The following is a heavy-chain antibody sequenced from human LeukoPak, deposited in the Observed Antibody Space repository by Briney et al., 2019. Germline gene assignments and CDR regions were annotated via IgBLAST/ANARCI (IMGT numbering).Heavy chain of an antibody. CDR3: AREATGGLKYNWFDL. CDR1: GYTFTSYA. V-gene: IGHV1-3*01. Sequence: GASVKVSCKASGYTFTSYAMHWVRQAPGQRLEWMGWINAGNGNTKYSQKFQGRVTITRDTSASTAYMELSSLRSEDTAVYYCAREATGGLKYNWFDLWGQGTLVTVSS. D-gene: IGHD3-10*01. J-gene: IGHJ5*02. CDR2: INAGNGNT.